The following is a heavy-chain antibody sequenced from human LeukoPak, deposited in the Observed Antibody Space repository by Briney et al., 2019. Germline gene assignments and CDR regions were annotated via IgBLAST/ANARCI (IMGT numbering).Heavy chain of an antibody. D-gene: IGHD4-17*01. CDR2: VDPEDGET. CDR3: ASLTTVTPYYFDY. CDR1: GYTFTDYY. J-gene: IGHJ4*02. V-gene: IGHV1-69-2*01. Sequence: ASVKVSCKVSGYTFTDYYMHWVQRAPGKGLEWMGLVDPEDGETIYAEKFQGRVTITADTSTDTAYMELSSLRSEDTAVYYCASLTTVTPYYFDYWGQGTLVTVSS.